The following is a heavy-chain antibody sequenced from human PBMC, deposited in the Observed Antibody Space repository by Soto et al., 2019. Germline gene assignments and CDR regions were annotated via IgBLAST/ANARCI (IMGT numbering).Heavy chain of an antibody. Sequence: ASVKVSCKASGYTFTSYGISWVRQAPGQGLEWMGWISAYNGNTNYAQKLQGRVAMTTDTSTSTAYMELRSLRSDDTAVYYCALEGYCSGGSCYLGSYFDYWGQGTLVTVS. CDR2: ISAYNGNT. CDR3: ALEGYCSGGSCYLGSYFDY. J-gene: IGHJ4*02. CDR1: GYTFTSYG. D-gene: IGHD2-15*01. V-gene: IGHV1-18*01.